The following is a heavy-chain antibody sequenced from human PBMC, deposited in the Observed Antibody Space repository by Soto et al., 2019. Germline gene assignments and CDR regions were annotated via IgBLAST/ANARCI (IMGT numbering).Heavy chain of an antibody. Sequence: ESGGGVVQPGRSLRLSCAASGFTFSSYGMHWVRQAPGKGLEWVAVISYDGSQKYYADSVKGRFTISRDNSKHTLCLQMNSLRAEDTAVYYCAKDRPGDFDYWGQGTLVAVSS. CDR1: GFTFSSYG. V-gene: IGHV3-30*18. CDR3: AKDRPGDFDY. J-gene: IGHJ4*02. CDR2: ISYDGSQK.